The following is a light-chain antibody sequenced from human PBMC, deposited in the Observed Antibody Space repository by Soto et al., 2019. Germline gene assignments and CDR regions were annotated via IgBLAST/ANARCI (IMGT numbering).Light chain of an antibody. Sequence: QSALTQPPSASGSPGQSVTISCTGTSSDVGGYNFVSWYQQHPGKAPKLMMFEVNKRPPGVPDRFSGSRSGNTASLTVSGLLAEDEADYFCSSYAGSNNYVFGTGTKVTVL. CDR2: EVN. CDR1: SSDVGGYNF. V-gene: IGLV2-8*01. J-gene: IGLJ1*01. CDR3: SSYAGSNNYV.